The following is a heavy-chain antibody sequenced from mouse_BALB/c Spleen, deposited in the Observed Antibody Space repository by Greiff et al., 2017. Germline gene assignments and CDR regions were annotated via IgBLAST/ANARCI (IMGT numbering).Heavy chain of an antibody. CDR3: ARREVRLNAMDY. CDR1: GFTFSSFG. Sequence: EVQVVESGGGLVQPGGSRKLSCAASGFTFSSFGMHWVRQAPEKGLEWVAYISSGSSTIYYADTVKGRFTISRDNPKNTLFLQMTSLRSEDTAMYYCARREVRLNAMDYWGQGTSVTVSS. CDR2: ISSGSSTI. D-gene: IGHD1-2*01. V-gene: IGHV5-17*02. J-gene: IGHJ4*01.